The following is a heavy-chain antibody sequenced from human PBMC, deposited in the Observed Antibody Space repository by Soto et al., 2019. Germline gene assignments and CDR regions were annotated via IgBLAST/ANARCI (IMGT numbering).Heavy chain of an antibody. CDR2: IIPVLGIP. Sequence: QVKLVQSGAELKKPGSSVKVSCMSSGGTLSSDSFSWVRQAPGQGLEWMGRIIPVLGIPNYAQKFQGRLTISADRSTTPGYMELSSLTSEDTGVYYCARVVDFDFDDWGQGTMVTVSS. D-gene: IGHD3-9*01. J-gene: IGHJ4*02. CDR3: ARVVDFDFDD. CDR1: GGTLSSDS. V-gene: IGHV1-69*02.